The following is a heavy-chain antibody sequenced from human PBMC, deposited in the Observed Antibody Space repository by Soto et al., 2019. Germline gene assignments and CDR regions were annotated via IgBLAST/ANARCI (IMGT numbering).Heavy chain of an antibody. CDR1: GGTFSSYA. CDR2: IIPIFGTA. Sequence: SVKVSCKASGGTFSSYAISWVRQAPGQGLEWMGGIIPIFGTANYAQKFQGRVTITADESTSTAYMELSSLRSEDTAVYYCARDNRSRAARPDYYYYYGMDVWGQGTTVTVSS. CDR3: ARDNRSRAARPDYYYYYGMDV. V-gene: IGHV1-69*13. J-gene: IGHJ6*02. D-gene: IGHD6-6*01.